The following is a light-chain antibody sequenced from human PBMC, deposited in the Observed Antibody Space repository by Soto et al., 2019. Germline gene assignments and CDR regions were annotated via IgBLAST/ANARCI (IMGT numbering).Light chain of an antibody. CDR1: QGISSY. V-gene: IGKV1-5*03. Sequence: DIQMTQSPLSLSASLGDRVTITCRASQGISSYLAWYQQKPGKAPKLLIYKASTLKSGVPSRFSGSGSGTEFTLTISSLQPDDFATYYCQHYNSYSEAFGQGTKVDI. J-gene: IGKJ1*01. CDR3: QHYNSYSEA. CDR2: KAS.